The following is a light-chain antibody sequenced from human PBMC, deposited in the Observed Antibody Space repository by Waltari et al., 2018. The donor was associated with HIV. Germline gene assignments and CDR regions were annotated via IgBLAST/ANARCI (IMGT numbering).Light chain of an antibody. CDR2: DAS. V-gene: IGKV3-11*01. CDR3: QQRSNWPTIT. J-gene: IGKJ5*01. Sequence: EIVLTQSPATLSLSPGERATLPCRASQSVSSYLAWNQQHPGQAPRLLIYDASNRATGIPARFSGSGSGTDFTLTISSLEPEDFAVYYCQQRSNWPTITFGQGTRLEIK. CDR1: QSVSSY.